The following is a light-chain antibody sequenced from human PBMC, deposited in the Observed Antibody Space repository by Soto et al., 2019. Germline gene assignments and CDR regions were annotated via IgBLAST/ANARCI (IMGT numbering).Light chain of an antibody. CDR1: QGIRND. J-gene: IGKJ4*01. Sequence: ASQMTKSPCSLSASVRDIVTITCRASQGIRNDLGWYQQKPGKAPKLLIYAASSLQSGVPSRFSGSGSGTDFTLTISSLQPEDFATYYCLQDYNYPLPFGGGTMVDI. CDR3: LQDYNYPLP. V-gene: IGKV1-6*01. CDR2: AAS.